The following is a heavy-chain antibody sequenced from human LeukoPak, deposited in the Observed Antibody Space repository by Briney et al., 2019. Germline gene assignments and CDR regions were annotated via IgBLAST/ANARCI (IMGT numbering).Heavy chain of an antibody. CDR1: GFTFSTYG. J-gene: IGHJ4*02. CDR3: AKGIRDFSWLPSLDW. D-gene: IGHD3-9*01. Sequence: PGGSLRLSCAASGFTFSTYGMHWVRQAPGKGLEWVAVTSFDGSNQYYADSVKGRFTISRDNFKSTLFLQMNSLTAEDTAVYYCAKGIRDFSWLPSLDWWGQGIQVTVSS. CDR2: TSFDGSNQ. V-gene: IGHV3-30*18.